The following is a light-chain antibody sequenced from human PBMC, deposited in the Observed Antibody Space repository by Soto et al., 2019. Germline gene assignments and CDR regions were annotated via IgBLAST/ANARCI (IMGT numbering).Light chain of an antibody. CDR1: QSVSSN. CDR2: GAS. CDR3: QQFYDVFLT. J-gene: IGKJ4*01. Sequence: EIVMTQSPATLSVSPGERATLSCRASQSVSSNLAWYQQKPGQAPRLLIYGASTRATGIPARFSGSGSGTEFTLTISSLQSEDFAVYYCQQFYDVFLTFGGGTRVEFK. V-gene: IGKV3-15*01.